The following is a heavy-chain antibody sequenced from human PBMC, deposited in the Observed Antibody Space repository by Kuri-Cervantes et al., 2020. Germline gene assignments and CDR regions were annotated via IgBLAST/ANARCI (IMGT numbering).Heavy chain of an antibody. CDR2: ISSSSSYI. V-gene: IGHV3-21*01. J-gene: IGHJ4*02. D-gene: IGHD3-10*01. CDR1: GFTFSSYS. CDR3: ARDHPTYYYGSGRNPFDY. Sequence: GGSLRLSCAASGFTFSSYSMNWVRQAPGKGLEWVSSISSSSSYIYYADSVKGRSTISRDNAKNSLYLQMNSLRAEDTAVYYCARDHPTYYYGSGRNPFDYWGQGTLVTVSS.